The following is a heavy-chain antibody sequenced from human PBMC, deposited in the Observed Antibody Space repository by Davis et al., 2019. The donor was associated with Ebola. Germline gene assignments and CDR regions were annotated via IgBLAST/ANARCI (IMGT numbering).Heavy chain of an antibody. CDR2: IYYSGST. V-gene: IGHV4-30-4*01. J-gene: IGHJ4*02. D-gene: IGHD3-3*01. Sequence: SETLSLTCTVSGGSISSGDYYWSWIRQPPGKGLEWIGYIYYSGSTYYNPSLKSRVTISVDTSKNQFSLKLSSVTAADTAVYYCASSVFGVVLAPYYFDYWGQGTLVTVSS. CDR3: ASSVFGVVLAPYYFDY. CDR1: GGSISSGDYY.